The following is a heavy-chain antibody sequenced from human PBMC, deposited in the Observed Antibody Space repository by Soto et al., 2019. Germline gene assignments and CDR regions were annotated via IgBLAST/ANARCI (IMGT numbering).Heavy chain of an antibody. D-gene: IGHD2-21*02. V-gene: IGHV1-69*13. CDR1: GGTFSSYA. J-gene: IGHJ4*02. CDR2: IIPIFGTA. CDR3: VRALATYCGGDCYWQFDY. Sequence: ASEKVSCKASGGTFSSYAISWVRQAPGQGLETMGGIIPIFGTANYAQKFQGRVTITADESTSTAYMELSSLRSEDSAVYYCVRALATYCGGDCYWQFDYSCQGTLGTGSS.